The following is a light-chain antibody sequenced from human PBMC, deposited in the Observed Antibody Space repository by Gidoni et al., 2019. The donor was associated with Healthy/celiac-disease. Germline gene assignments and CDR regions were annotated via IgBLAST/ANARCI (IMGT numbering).Light chain of an antibody. CDR2: KAS. CDR3: QQYNSYPWT. CDR1: QSISSW. V-gene: IGKV1-5*03. Sequence: QLTRSPSTLSASVGDRVTITCRASQSISSWLGWYQQKPGKAPKRLIYKASSLESGVPSRFSGSGSGTEFTLTISSLQPEDFATYYCQQYNSYPWTFGQGTKVEIK. J-gene: IGKJ1*01.